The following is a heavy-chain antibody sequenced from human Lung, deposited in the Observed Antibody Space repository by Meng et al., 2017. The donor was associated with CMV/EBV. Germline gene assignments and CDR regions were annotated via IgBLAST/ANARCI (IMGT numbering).Heavy chain of an antibody. CDR1: GNTFTGYY. J-gene: IGHJ4*02. V-gene: IGHV1-2*06. CDR2: ITPSSGVT. Sequence: QVQLWQSGADGKKPRALVKVSCKASGNTFTGYYMHWRRQAPGQGLEWVGRITPSSGVTTDAQKFQGRVTMTRDTSISTAYMELISLRSDDAAIYYCVRANLGSADYWGQGTLVTVSS. CDR3: VRANLGSADY. D-gene: IGHD7-27*01.